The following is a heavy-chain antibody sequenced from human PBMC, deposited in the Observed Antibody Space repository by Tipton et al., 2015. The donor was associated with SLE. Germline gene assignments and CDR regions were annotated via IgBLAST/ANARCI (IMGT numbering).Heavy chain of an antibody. CDR1: GFTFGDYA. CDR3: ARDQGFGELWADY. V-gene: IGHV3-66*02. D-gene: IGHD3-10*01. Sequence: SLRLSCTASGFTFGDYAMSWVRQAPGRGLEWVSVIYSGGNTYYADSVKGRFTISRDNSKNTLYLQMNSLRAEDTAVYYCARDQGFGELWADYWGQGTLVTVSS. CDR2: IYSGGNT. J-gene: IGHJ4*02.